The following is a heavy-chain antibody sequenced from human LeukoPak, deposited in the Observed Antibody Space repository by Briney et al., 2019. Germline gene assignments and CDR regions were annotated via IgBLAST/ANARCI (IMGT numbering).Heavy chain of an antibody. D-gene: IGHD2-2*02. Sequence: GGSLRLPCVASGFTFDNYAMHWVRQAPGKGLEWVALVSHDGSNKYYADSVKGRFTISRDNSKNTLYLQMNSLRAEDTTVFYCARGGGYCTGPSCYTFDYWGQGTLVTVSS. CDR3: ARGGGYCTGPSCYTFDY. CDR2: VSHDGSNK. CDR1: GFTFDNYA. V-gene: IGHV3-30-3*01. J-gene: IGHJ4*02.